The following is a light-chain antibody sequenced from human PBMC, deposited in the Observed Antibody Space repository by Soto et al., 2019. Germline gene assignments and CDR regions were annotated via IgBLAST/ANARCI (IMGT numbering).Light chain of an antibody. CDR1: RTVSIN. CDR2: NAS. V-gene: IGKV3-11*01. Sequence: EIVMTQSPATLSVSPGERATLSCRASRTVSINLAWYQQKPGQPPRLLIYNASNRTTGIPARFSGSGSGTDFTLTISSLEPEDFAVYYCQQRGDWPPITFGQGTRLEIK. J-gene: IGKJ5*01. CDR3: QQRGDWPPIT.